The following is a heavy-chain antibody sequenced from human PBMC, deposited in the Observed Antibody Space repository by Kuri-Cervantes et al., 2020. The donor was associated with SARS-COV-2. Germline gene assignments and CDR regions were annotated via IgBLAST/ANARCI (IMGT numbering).Heavy chain of an antibody. D-gene: IGHD5-18*01. Sequence: GGSLRLPCAASGFTFDDYAMHWVRQAPGKGLEWVSLISWDGGSTYYADSVKGRFTISRDNSKNSLYLQMNSLRAEDTALYYCAKNLYAMDHRERAFDIWGQGTMVTVSS. CDR1: GFTFDDYA. J-gene: IGHJ3*02. CDR3: AKNLYAMDHRERAFDI. CDR2: ISWDGGST. V-gene: IGHV3-43D*04.